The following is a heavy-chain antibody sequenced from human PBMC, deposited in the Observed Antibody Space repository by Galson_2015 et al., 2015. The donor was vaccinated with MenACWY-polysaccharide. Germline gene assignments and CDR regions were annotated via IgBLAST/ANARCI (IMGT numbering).Heavy chain of an antibody. V-gene: IGHV6-1*01. CDR3: AREPKQLPSPYSYYFYMDV. Sequence: CAISGDSVSSDSAAWNWIRESPSRGLEWLGRTYYRSKWNNDYAVSVKGRITITPDTSNNQVSLQLLSVTPEDTGVYFCAREPKQLPSPYSYYFYMDVWGKGTAVTVAS. D-gene: IGHD5-24*01. CDR1: GDSVSSDSAA. J-gene: IGHJ6*03. CDR2: TYYRSKWNN.